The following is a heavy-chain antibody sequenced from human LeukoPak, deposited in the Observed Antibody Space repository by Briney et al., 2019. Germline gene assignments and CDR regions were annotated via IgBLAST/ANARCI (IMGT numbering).Heavy chain of an antibody. J-gene: IGHJ3*02. CDR1: GYTLTELS. CDR3: ATDLPLYYYDSSPGVRGFDI. Sequence: GASVKVSCKVSGYTLTELSMHWVRQAPGKGLEWMGGFDPEDGETSYAQKFQGRVTMTEDTSTDTAYMELSSLRSEDTAVYYCATDLPLYYYDSSPGVRGFDIWGQGTMVTVSS. V-gene: IGHV1-24*01. CDR2: FDPEDGET. D-gene: IGHD3-22*01.